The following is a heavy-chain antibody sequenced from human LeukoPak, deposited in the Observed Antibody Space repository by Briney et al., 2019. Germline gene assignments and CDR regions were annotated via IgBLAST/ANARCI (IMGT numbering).Heavy chain of an antibody. CDR3: ARDYYYGMDV. CDR2: INPDGITT. CDR1: GFTFSSYA. J-gene: IGHJ6*02. V-gene: IGHV3-74*01. Sequence: GGSLRLSCAASGFTFSSYAMHWVRQAPGKGLEWVSRINPDGITTTCADSVKGRFTISRDNAKNTLFLQMNSLRAEDTAVYYCARDYYYGMDVWGQGTTITVSS.